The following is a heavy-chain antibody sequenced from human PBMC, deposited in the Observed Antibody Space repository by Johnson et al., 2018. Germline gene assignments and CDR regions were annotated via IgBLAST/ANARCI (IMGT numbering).Heavy chain of an antibody. Sequence: VQLVESGGGLVQPGGSLRLSCAASGFTFDGFSMNWVRQAPGKGLEWVTHISSSGTSTHYADSVSGRFTISRDNSKNSLYLQVNSLIDEDTAVYYGARGCSYSSCYMTGYFEHGGQGTLVTVSS. V-gene: IGHV3-48*02. CDR3: ARGCSYSSCYMTGYFEH. CDR1: GFTFDGFS. D-gene: IGHD2-2*02. CDR2: ISSSGTST. J-gene: IGHJ1*01.